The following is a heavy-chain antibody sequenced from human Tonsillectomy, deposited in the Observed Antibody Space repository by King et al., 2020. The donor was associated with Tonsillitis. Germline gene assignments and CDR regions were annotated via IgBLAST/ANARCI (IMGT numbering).Heavy chain of an antibody. D-gene: IGHD3-22*01. CDR1: GGFISSSNYN. J-gene: IGHJ5*02. V-gene: IGHV4-39*01. Sequence: QLQESGPGLVKPSETLSLTCTVSGGFISSSNYNWGWIRQAPGKGLEWIGSIYYSGSSYSNPSLKSRVTTSVDTSKNQFSLKLSSVTAADTAVYYCATEDYYASSNYFSRCFDLWGQGTLVTVSS. CDR2: IYYSGSS. CDR3: ATEDYYASSNYFSRCFDL.